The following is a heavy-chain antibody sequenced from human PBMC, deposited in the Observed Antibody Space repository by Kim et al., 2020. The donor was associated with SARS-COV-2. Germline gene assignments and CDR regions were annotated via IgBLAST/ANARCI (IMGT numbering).Heavy chain of an antibody. CDR2: INPSGGST. D-gene: IGHD6-19*01. V-gene: IGHV1-46*01. CDR3: ARDKGRYGSGWPYFDY. Sequence: ASVKVSCKASGYTFTSYYMHWVRQAPGQGLEWMGIINPSGGSTSYAQKFQGRVTMTRDTSTSTVYMELSSLRSEDTAVYYCARDKGRYGSGWPYFDYWGQGTLVTVSS. J-gene: IGHJ4*02. CDR1: GYTFTSYY.